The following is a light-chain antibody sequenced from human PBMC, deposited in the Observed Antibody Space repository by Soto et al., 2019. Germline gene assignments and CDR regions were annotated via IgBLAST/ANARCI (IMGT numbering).Light chain of an antibody. Sequence: QPVLTQSPSASASLGASVKLTCILSSGHSSYAIAWHQQQPEKGPRYLMKLNSDGSHSKGDGIPDRFSGSSSGAERYLTISSLQSEDEADYYCQTYEVFGGGTKLTVL. J-gene: IGLJ2*01. CDR3: QTYEV. CDR1: SGHSSYA. CDR2: LNSDGSH. V-gene: IGLV4-69*01.